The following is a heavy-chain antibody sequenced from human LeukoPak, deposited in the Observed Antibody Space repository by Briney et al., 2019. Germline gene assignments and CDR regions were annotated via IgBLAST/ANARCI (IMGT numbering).Heavy chain of an antibody. Sequence: GGSLRLSCAASGFTFSSYAMHWVRQAPGKGLEWVAVISYDGSNKYYADSVKGRFTISRDNSKNTLYLQMNSLRAEDTAVYYCARDGAMVRGVIINWFGPWGQGTLVTVSS. CDR2: ISYDGSNK. CDR1: GFTFSSYA. V-gene: IGHV3-30-3*01. J-gene: IGHJ5*02. D-gene: IGHD3-10*01. CDR3: ARDGAMVRGVIINWFGP.